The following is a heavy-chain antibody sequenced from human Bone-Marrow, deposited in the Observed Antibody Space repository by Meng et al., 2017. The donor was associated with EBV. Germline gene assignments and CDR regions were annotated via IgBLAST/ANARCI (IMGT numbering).Heavy chain of an antibody. J-gene: IGHJ4*02. CDR1: GGSIRCYLW. V-gene: IGHV4-4*03. Sequence: QKSCQGSVMPPGTLTLTFAVSGGSIRCYLWWRGVRQHPGKRLEWMAEIHRSGSTYYDAYLKSRVTISLDKTKNQFSLRLDSVTAADTDVDYCASLGYCSGGDCHRVDWGQGALVTVSS. D-gene: IGHD2-15*01. CDR3: ASLGYCSGGDCHRVD. CDR2: IHRSGST.